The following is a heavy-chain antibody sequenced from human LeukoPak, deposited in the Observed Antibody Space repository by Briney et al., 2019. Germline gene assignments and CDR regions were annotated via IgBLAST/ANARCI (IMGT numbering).Heavy chain of an antibody. V-gene: IGHV3-7*01. J-gene: IGHJ4*02. CDR3: ARDVDYANPRHDY. CDR2: INLEGSQK. D-gene: IGHD4/OR15-4a*01. CDR1: GFTFFNYR. Sequence: GGSLRLSCAASGFTFFNYRMSWVRPAPGKGLEWVANINLEGSQKYYVDSLKGRFTISRDNANNLLYLQMNSLRAEDTAVYYCARDVDYANPRHDYWGQGTLVTVSS.